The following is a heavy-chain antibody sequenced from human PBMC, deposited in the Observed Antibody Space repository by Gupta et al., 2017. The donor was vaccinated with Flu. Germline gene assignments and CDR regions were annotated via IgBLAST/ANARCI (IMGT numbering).Heavy chain of an antibody. D-gene: IGHD1-20*01. Sequence: QVQLVESGGGVVQPGRSLRLSCAASGFTFSIYGMHWVRQAPGKGLEWAAVISYDGSNKYYADSVKGRFTISRDKSKNTLYLQMNSLRAEDTTVYYCAKEQRDNWNPGGHYYGMDVWGQGTTVTVSS. V-gene: IGHV3-30*18. CDR3: AKEQRDNWNPGGHYYGMDV. CDR1: GFTFSIYG. CDR2: ISYDGSNK. J-gene: IGHJ6*02.